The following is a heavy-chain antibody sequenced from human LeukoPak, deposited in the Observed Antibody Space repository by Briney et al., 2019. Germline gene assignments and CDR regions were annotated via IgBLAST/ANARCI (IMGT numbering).Heavy chain of an antibody. CDR1: GDSFSSNNY. CDR2: IYRSGAT. J-gene: IGHJ4*02. D-gene: IGHD3-3*01. CDR3: ARAYYDFWSGSQRRVYFDY. Sequence: SETLSLTCTVSGDSFSSNNYWTWVRQPPGKGLEWIGEIYRSGATNYNPSLRSRVTVSLDKSKNQFSLRLNSVTAADTAVYYCARAYYDFWSGSQRRVYFDYWGQGTLVTVSS. V-gene: IGHV4-4*02.